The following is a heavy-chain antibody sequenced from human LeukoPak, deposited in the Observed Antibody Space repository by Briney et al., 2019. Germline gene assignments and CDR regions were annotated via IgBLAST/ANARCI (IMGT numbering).Heavy chain of an antibody. J-gene: IGHJ4*02. D-gene: IGHD3-10*01. CDR2: IKSKTDGGTI. Sequence: PGGSLRLSCAASGFPFTNAWMNWVRQAPGKGLEWVGRIKSKTDGGTIDYAAPVKGRFTISRDDSKNTLYLQMNSLRAEDTAVYYCARELWSSLYYFDYWGQGTLVTVSS. CDR3: ARELWSSLYYFDY. CDR1: GFPFTNAW. V-gene: IGHV3-15*07.